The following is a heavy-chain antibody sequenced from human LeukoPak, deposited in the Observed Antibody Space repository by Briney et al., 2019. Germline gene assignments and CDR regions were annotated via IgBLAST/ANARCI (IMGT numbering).Heavy chain of an antibody. CDR1: GFTFSNYG. CDR2: IYSGGST. V-gene: IGHV3-53*01. D-gene: IGHD3-22*01. J-gene: IGHJ4*02. Sequence: GGSLRLSCAASGFTFSNYGMHWVRQAPGKGLEWVSVIYSGGSTYYADSVKGRFTISRDNSKNTLYLQMNSLRAEDTAVYYCARVDYYDSSYFDYWGQGTLVTVSS. CDR3: ARVDYYDSSYFDY.